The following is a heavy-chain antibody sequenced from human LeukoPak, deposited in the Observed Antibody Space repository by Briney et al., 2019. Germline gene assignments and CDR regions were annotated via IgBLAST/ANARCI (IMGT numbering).Heavy chain of an antibody. V-gene: IGHV4-59*01. CDR2: IFYSGGS. D-gene: IGHD4-17*01. J-gene: IGHJ5*02. CDR3: ARGGTTVTPGLLWFDP. Sequence: PSETLSLTCTVSGGSISSYYWTWIRQPPGKGLEWIGYIFYSGGSNYNPSLKSRVTISVDTSKNQFSLKLSSVTAADTAVYYCARGGTTVTPGLLWFDPWGQGTLVTVSS. CDR1: GGSISSYY.